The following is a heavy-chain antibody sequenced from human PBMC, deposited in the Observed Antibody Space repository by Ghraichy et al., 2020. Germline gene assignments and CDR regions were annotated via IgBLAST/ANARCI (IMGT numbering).Heavy chain of an antibody. D-gene: IGHD4-17*01. CDR2: TYYMSKWYN. Sequence: SQTLSLTCAISGDSVSSNSVAWNWVRQSPSRGLEWLGRTYYMSKWYNEYAVSVKSRITINPDTSKNQFSLQLNSVTPEDTAVYFCARWGHAVRYFDYWGQGTLVTVSS. V-gene: IGHV6-1*01. J-gene: IGHJ4*02. CDR3: ARWGHAVRYFDY. CDR1: GDSVSSNSVA.